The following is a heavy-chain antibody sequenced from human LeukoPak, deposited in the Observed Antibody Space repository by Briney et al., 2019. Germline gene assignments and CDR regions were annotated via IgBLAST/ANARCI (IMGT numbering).Heavy chain of an antibody. CDR1: GYTFTSYY. D-gene: IGHD3-16*02. CDR2: INPSGGST. J-gene: IGHJ4*02. CDR3: ARVRREIDYVWGSYRKSPFDY. Sequence: ASVKVSCKASGYTFTSYYMHWVRQAPGQGLEWMGIINPSGGSTSYAQKFQGRVTMTRDTSTSTVYMELSSLRSEDTAVYHCARVRREIDYVWGSYRKSPFDYWGQGTLVTVSS. V-gene: IGHV1-46*01.